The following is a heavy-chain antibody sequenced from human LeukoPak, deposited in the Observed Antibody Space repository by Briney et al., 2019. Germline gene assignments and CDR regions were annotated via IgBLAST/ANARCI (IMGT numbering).Heavy chain of an antibody. CDR3: ARLRFLEWLPHSGYFDY. Sequence: GGSLRLSCAASGFTFSSYWMSWVRQAPGKGLEWVANIKQDGSEKYYVDSVKGRFTISRDNAKNSLYLQMNSLRAEDTAVYYCARLRFLEWLPHSGYFDYWGQGTLVTVPS. CDR1: GFTFSSYW. V-gene: IGHV3-7*01. CDR2: IKQDGSEK. D-gene: IGHD3-3*01. J-gene: IGHJ4*02.